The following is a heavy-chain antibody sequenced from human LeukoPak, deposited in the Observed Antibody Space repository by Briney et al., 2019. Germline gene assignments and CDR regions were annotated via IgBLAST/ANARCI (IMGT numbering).Heavy chain of an antibody. J-gene: IGHJ4*02. CDR2: INPSGGST. CDR1: GYTFTSYY. V-gene: IGHV1-46*01. Sequence: ASVQVSCKASGYTFTSYYMHWVRQAPGQGLEWMGIINPSGGSTSYAQKFQGRVTMTRDTSTSTVYMELSSLRSEDTAVYYRARGYCANGVCYMVDYWGQGTLVTVSS. CDR3: ARGYCANGVCYMVDY. D-gene: IGHD2-8*01.